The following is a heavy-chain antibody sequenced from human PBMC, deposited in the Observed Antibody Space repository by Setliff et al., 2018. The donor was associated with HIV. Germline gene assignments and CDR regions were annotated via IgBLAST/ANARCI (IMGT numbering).Heavy chain of an antibody. CDR3: SRGGGYSSSPSL. D-gene: IGHD6-13*01. Sequence: PSETLSLTCTVSGFTVSYYGMTWIRQPPGKGLEWIGNILYGGTTFYNQSLKSRVTTSVDASKNQFSLKLNSVTAADTAVYYCSRGGGYSSSPSLWGQGTLVTVS. V-gene: IGHV4-59*02. CDR2: ILYGGTT. CDR1: GFTVSYYG. J-gene: IGHJ4*02.